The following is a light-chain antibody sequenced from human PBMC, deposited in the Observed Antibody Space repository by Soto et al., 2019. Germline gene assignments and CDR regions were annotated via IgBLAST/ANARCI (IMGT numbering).Light chain of an antibody. J-gene: IGLJ1*01. CDR3: SSFTSSDTDV. V-gene: IGLV2-14*01. CDR1: NSDIGGYNF. CDR2: EVS. Sequence: QSVLTQPASVSGSPGQSITISCTGTNSDIGGYNFVSWYQHHPGKAPKLMIFEVSNRPSGVSNRFSGSKSGNTASLTISGLQTEDEADYYCSSFTSSDTDVFGTGTKVT.